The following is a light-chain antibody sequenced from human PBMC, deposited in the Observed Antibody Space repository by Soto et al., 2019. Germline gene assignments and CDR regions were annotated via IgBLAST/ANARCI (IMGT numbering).Light chain of an antibody. CDR1: SSDVGSFNL. CDR3: CSYASSGSYV. Sequence: QSVLTQPASVSGSPGQSITISCTGTSSDVGSFNLVSWYEQHPGKAPKPMIYEVNKRPSGVSNRFSGSKSGNTASLTISGLQAEDEADYYCCSYASSGSYVFGTGTKVTVL. J-gene: IGLJ1*01. CDR2: EVN. V-gene: IGLV2-23*02.